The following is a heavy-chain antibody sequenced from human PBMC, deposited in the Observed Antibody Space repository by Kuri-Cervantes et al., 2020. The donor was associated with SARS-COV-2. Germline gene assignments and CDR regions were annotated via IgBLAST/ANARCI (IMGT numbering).Heavy chain of an antibody. CDR1: GFTFSSYG. CDR2: ISYDGSNK. Sequence: LSLTCAASGFTFSSYGMHWVRQAPGKGLEWVAVISYDGSNKYYADSVKGRFTISRDNSKNTLYLQMNSLRAEDTAVYYCANLQWLLIDDAFDIWGQGTMVTVSS. CDR3: ANLQWLLIDDAFDI. J-gene: IGHJ3*02. V-gene: IGHV3-30*18. D-gene: IGHD3-22*01.